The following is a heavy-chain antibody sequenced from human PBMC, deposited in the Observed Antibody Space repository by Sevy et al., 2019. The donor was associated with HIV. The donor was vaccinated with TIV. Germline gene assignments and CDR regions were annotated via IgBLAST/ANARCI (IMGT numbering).Heavy chain of an antibody. CDR3: AKGAYYDFWSGYYFPIDAFDI. CDR2: ISGSGGST. D-gene: IGHD3-3*01. V-gene: IGHV3-23*01. J-gene: IGHJ3*02. Sequence: GGSLRLSCAASGFTFSSYAMSWVRQAPGKGLEWVSAISGSGGSTYYADSVKGRFTISRDNSKNTLYLQMNSLRAEDTAVYYCAKGAYYDFWSGYYFPIDAFDIWGQGKMVTVSS. CDR1: GFTFSSYA.